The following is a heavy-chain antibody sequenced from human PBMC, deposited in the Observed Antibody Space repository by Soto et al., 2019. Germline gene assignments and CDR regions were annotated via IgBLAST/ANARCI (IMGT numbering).Heavy chain of an antibody. CDR1: GFTFSSYA. V-gene: IGHV3-23*01. CDR2: ISGSGGST. D-gene: IGHD5-12*01. Sequence: PGGSLRLSCAASGFTFSSYAMSWFRQAPGKGLEWVSAISGSGGSTYYAASVKGRFTISRDNSKNALYLQMNSLRAEDTAVYYCAKDLNSGYPISWGQGTLVTVSS. CDR3: AKDLNSGYPIS. J-gene: IGHJ4*02.